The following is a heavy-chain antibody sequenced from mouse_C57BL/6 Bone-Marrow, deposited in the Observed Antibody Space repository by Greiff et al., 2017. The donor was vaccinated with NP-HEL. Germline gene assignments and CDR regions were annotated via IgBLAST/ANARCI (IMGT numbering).Heavy chain of an antibody. J-gene: IGHJ3*01. V-gene: IGHV1-85*01. CDR3: ARRGENYGNYAFAY. CDR1: GYTFTSYD. CDR2: IYPRDGST. Sequence: QVQLQQSGPELVKPGASVKLSCKASGYTFTSYDINWVKQRPGQGLEWIGWIYPRDGSTKYNEKFKGKATLTVDTSSSTAYMELHSLTSEDSAVYFCARRGENYGNYAFAYWGQGTLVTVSA. D-gene: IGHD2-1*01.